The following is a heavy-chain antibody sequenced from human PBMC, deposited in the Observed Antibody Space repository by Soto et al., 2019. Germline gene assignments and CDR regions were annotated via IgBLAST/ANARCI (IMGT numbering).Heavy chain of an antibody. CDR3: VRRHVSATGIDWFDP. Sequence: ASVKVSCKASGYTFTSYGIHWVRQAPGQRLEWMGWINAANGDTKYSPKFQGRVTITRDTSASTAHMELSSLRSEDTAVYYCVRRHVSATGIDWFDPWGQGTLVTV. J-gene: IGHJ5*02. V-gene: IGHV1-3*01. D-gene: IGHD6-13*01. CDR1: GYTFTSYG. CDR2: INAANGDT.